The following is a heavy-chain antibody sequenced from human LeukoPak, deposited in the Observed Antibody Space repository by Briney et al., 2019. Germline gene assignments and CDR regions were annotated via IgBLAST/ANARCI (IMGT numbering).Heavy chain of an antibody. CDR3: TTEKEADFWSGYFAAEYFQH. CDR2: IYYSGST. Sequence: PSETLSLTCTVSGGPISSYYWSWIRQPPGKGLEWIGYIYYSGSTDYNPSLKSRATISVDTSKNQFSLKLSSVTAADTAVYYCTTEKEADFWSGYFAAEYFQHWGQGTLVTVSS. V-gene: IGHV4-59*01. J-gene: IGHJ1*01. D-gene: IGHD3-3*01. CDR1: GGPISSYY.